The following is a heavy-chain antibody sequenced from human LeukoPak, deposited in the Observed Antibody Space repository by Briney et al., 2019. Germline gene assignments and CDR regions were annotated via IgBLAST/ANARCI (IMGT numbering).Heavy chain of an antibody. Sequence: GGSLRLSCAASGFTFSSYAMNWVRQAPGKGLEWVSSISGSGGSGATTYYADSVKGRFTISRDNSKNTLYLQMNSLRAEDTAVYYCAREGYSSSWAFDIWGQGAMVTVSS. CDR2: ISGSGGSGATT. V-gene: IGHV3-23*01. J-gene: IGHJ3*02. D-gene: IGHD6-6*01. CDR3: AREGYSSSWAFDI. CDR1: GFTFSSYA.